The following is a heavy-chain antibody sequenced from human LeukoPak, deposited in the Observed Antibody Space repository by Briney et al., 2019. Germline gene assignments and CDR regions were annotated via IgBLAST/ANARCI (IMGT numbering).Heavy chain of an antibody. Sequence: SQTLSLSCTVSGGSISSGSYYGSWIRQPAGKGLEWIGRIYTSGSTNYNPSLKSRVTISVDTSKNQFSLKLSSVTAADTAVYYCARDTAMVSLDYWGQGTLATVSS. CDR2: IYTSGST. D-gene: IGHD5-18*01. V-gene: IGHV4-61*02. J-gene: IGHJ4*02. CDR3: ARDTAMVSLDY. CDR1: GGSISSGSYY.